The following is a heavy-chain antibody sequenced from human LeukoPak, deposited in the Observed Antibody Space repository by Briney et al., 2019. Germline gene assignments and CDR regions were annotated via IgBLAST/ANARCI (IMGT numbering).Heavy chain of an antibody. CDR2: INHSGST. CDR3: ARAGYSGSYRSWWFDP. CDR1: GGSFTGYY. V-gene: IGHV4-34*01. Sequence: SETLSLTCAVYGGSFTGYYWSWLRQPPGKGLEWIGEINHSGSTNYNPSLKSRVTISVDTSKNQFSLKLSSVTAADTAVYYCARAGYSGSYRSWWFDPWGQGTLVTVSS. J-gene: IGHJ5*02. D-gene: IGHD1-26*01.